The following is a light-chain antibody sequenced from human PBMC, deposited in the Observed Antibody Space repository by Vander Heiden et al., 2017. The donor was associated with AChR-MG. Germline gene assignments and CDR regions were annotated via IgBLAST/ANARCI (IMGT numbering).Light chain of an antibody. J-gene: IGKJ1*01. Sequence: DSVMTQSPLSLPVTPGEPASISCRSSQSLLQSNGYNYLDWYLQKPGQSPHLLIYLGSNRASGVPDRFSGSGSGTDFTLKISRVEAEDVGVYYCMQGAQILRTFGQGTKVEIK. V-gene: IGKV2-28*01. CDR1: QSLLQSNGYNY. CDR2: LGS. CDR3: MQGAQILRT.